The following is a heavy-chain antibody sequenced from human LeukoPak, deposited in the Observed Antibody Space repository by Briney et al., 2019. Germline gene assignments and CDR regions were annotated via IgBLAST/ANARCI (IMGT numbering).Heavy chain of an antibody. D-gene: IGHD6-13*01. CDR3: ARERIGSSWYGGKHDAFDI. CDR1: GFTVSSNY. J-gene: IGHJ3*02. CDR2: IYSGGST. V-gene: IGHV3-66*01. Sequence: GGSLRLSCAASGFTVSSNYMSWVRQAPGKGLEWVSVIYSGGSTYYADSVKGRFTISRDNSKNTLYLQMNSLRAEDTAVYYCARERIGSSWYGGKHDAFDIWGQGTMVTVSS.